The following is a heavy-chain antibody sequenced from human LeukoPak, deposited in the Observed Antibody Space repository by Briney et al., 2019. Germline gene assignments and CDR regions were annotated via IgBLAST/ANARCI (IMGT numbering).Heavy chain of an antibody. CDR2: IYSGGST. CDR3: ARSSGGYDSSGYYSDY. D-gene: IGHD3-22*01. J-gene: IGHJ4*02. Sequence: GGSLRLSCAASGFTVSSNYMSWVRQAPGRGLEWVSVIYSGGSTYYADSVKGRFTISRDNSKNTLYLQMNSLRAEDTAVYYCARSSGGYDSSGYYSDYLGQGNLVTVSS. V-gene: IGHV3-66*01. CDR1: GFTVSSNY.